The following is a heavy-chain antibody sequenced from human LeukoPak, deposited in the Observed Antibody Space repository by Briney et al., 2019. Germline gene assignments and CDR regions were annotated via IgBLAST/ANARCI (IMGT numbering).Heavy chain of an antibody. CDR1: GFTFSSYG. CDR2: VRSKAYGGTT. J-gene: IGHJ4*02. CDR3: TRAGYPRFDY. Sequence: PGRSLRLSCAASGFTFSSYGMHWVRQAPGKGLEWVGFVRSKAYGGTTEYAASVKGRFTISRDDSKSIAYLQMNSLKTEDTAVYYCTRAGYPRFDYWGQGTLVTVSS. D-gene: IGHD1-1*01. V-gene: IGHV3-49*04.